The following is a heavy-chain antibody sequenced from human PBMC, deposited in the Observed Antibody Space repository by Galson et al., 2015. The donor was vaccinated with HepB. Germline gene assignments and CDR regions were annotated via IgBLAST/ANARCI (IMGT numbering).Heavy chain of an antibody. CDR2: IYPGDSDT. CDR1: GYSFSTYW. CDR3: ARRYSSSSGNDY. Sequence: QSGAEVKKPGESLKISCKGSGYSFSTYWIDWVRQMPGKGLEWMGSIYPGDSDTRYSPSFQGQVTISADKSINTAYLQWSSLKASDTAIYYCARRYSSSSGNDYWGQGTLVTVSS. D-gene: IGHD6-6*01. J-gene: IGHJ4*02. V-gene: IGHV5-51*03.